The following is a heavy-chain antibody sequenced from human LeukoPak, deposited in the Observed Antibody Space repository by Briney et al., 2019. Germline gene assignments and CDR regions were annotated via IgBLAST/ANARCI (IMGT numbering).Heavy chain of an antibody. CDR1: GGSISSYY. Sequence: SETLSLTCTVSGGSISSYYWSWIQQPPGRGLEWIGYIYYSGNTDSNPSLKSRVTISVDTSKNQFSLKLSSVTAADTAVYYCARTYCSGGSCHFDYWGQGTLVTVSS. J-gene: IGHJ4*02. CDR3: ARTYCSGGSCHFDY. D-gene: IGHD2-15*01. V-gene: IGHV4-59*08. CDR2: IYYSGNT.